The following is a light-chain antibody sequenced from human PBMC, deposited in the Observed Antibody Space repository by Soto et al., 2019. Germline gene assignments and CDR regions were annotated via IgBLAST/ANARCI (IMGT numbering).Light chain of an antibody. CDR1: SSNIGSNT. Sequence: QSVLTQPPSASGTPGQRVTISCSGSSSNIGSNTVNWYQQLPGTAPKLLIYSNNQRPSGVPDRFSGSKSGTSASLAISGLRSEDVADYYCAAWDDSLSGWVFGGGTKLTVL. J-gene: IGLJ3*02. V-gene: IGLV1-44*01. CDR2: SNN. CDR3: AAWDDSLSGWV.